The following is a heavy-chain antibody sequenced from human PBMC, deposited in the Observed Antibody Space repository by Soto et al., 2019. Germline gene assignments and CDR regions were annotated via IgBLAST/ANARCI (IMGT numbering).Heavy chain of an antibody. V-gene: IGHV3-23*01. CDR3: ARQPDYGGNPRGFDY. Sequence: PGGSLRLSCAASAFTFSNYAMGWVRQAPGKGLEWVSSISGSGGSSYYADSVRGRFTISRDNSKNTLYLQMNSLRAEDTAVYFCARQPDYGGNPRGFDYWGQGTLVTVSS. CDR2: ISGSGGSS. D-gene: IGHD4-17*01. J-gene: IGHJ4*02. CDR1: AFTFSNYA.